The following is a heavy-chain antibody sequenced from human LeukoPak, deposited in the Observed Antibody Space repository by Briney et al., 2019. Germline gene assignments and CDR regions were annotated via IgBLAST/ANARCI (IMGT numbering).Heavy chain of an antibody. CDR3: TRDPYYSFDY. CDR2: IKQDGSER. V-gene: IGHV3-7*01. D-gene: IGHD2-21*01. J-gene: IGHJ4*02. Sequence: GGSLRLSCAASGFTFSNYWMSWVRQALGKGLEWVANIKQDGSERYYVDSVKGRFTISRDNAKNSLYLQMNSLRAEDTSVYYCTRDPYYSFDYWGQGTLVTVSS. CDR1: GFTFSNYW.